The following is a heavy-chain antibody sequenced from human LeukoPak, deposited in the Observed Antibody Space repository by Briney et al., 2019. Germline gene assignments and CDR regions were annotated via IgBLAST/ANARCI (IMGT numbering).Heavy chain of an antibody. CDR3: ARWRVRGVLTDDAFDI. CDR1: GFTFSSYA. D-gene: IGHD3-10*01. J-gene: IGHJ3*02. CDR2: ISGSGGST. Sequence: GGSLRLSCAASGFTFSSYAMSWVRQAPGKGLEWVSAISGSGGSTYYADSVKGRFTISRDNSKNSLYLQMNSLRAEDTAVYYCARWRVRGVLTDDAFDIWGQGTMVTVSS. V-gene: IGHV3-23*01.